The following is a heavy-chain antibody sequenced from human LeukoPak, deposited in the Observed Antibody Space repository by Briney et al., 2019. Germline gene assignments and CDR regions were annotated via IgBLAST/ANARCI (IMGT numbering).Heavy chain of an antibody. CDR1: GFSVSTDY. Sequence: PGGSLRLSCAASGFSVSTDYMGWVRQAPGKGLEWVSVFYNGVNTYSADSVKGRFTISRDNSRNTMDLQMNSLRAEDTALYYCVRCDSSNWYGIDHWGQGTLVTDSS. D-gene: IGHD6-13*01. CDR2: FYNGVNT. J-gene: IGHJ4*02. V-gene: IGHV3-53*01. CDR3: VRCDSSNWYGIDH.